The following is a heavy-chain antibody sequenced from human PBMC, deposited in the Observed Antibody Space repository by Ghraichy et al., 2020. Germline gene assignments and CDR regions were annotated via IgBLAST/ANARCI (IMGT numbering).Heavy chain of an antibody. CDR2: IKQDGSEE. D-gene: IGHD6-25*01. J-gene: IGHJ6*02. CDR1: GYTFSGYW. V-gene: IGHV3-7*01. Sequence: GVLRLSCAASGYTFSGYWMSWVRQAPGKGLEWVASIKQDGSEEHYVDSVKGRFTISRDNAKNSLSLQMNSLRAEDTAVYYCAKNIVAAGKYYYYYYGMDVWGQGTTVTVSS. CDR3: AKNIVAAGKYYYYYYGMDV.